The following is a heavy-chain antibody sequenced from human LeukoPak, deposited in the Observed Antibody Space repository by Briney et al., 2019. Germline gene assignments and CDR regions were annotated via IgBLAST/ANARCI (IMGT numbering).Heavy chain of an antibody. CDR3: ARREAEPRIYFDY. CDR1: GFTFSSYA. J-gene: IGHJ4*02. V-gene: IGHV3-23*01. Sequence: GGSLRLSYAASGFTFSSYAMSWVRQAPGKGLEWVSTISGSGSTIYYADSVKGRFTISRDNSKNTLYLQMNSLRAEDTAVYYSARREAEPRIYFDYWGQGTLVTVSS. CDR2: ISGSGSTI. D-gene: IGHD1-14*01.